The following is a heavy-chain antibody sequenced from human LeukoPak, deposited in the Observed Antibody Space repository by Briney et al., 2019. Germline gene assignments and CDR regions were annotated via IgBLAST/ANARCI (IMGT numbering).Heavy chain of an antibody. CDR1: GGSLSSYY. V-gene: IGHV4-34*01. CDR3: ARGIRGIAARPFDY. CDR2: INHSGRT. Sequence: SETLSLTCTVSGGSLSSYYWSWIRQPPGKGLEGIGEINHSGRTNYNPSLTSRGTISVDTSNNQFSLKLSSVTAADTAVYYCARGIRGIAARPFDYWGQGTLVTVSS. J-gene: IGHJ4*02. D-gene: IGHD6-6*01.